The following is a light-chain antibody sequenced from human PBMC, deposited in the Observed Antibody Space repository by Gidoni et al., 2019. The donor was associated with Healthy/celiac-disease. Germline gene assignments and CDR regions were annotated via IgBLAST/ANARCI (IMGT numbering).Light chain of an antibody. CDR2: QDS. V-gene: IGLV3-1*01. J-gene: IGLJ2*01. Sequence: SYELTQPPSDSVSPGQTASITCSGDKLGDKYACWYQQKPGQSPVLVIYQDSKRPSGIPERFSGSNSGNTATLTISGTQAMDEADYYCQAWDSSIVVFGGGTKLTVL. CDR3: QAWDSSIVV. CDR1: KLGDKY.